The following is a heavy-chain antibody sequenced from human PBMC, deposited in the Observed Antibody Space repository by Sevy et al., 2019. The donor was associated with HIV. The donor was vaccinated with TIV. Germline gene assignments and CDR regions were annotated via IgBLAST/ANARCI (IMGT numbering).Heavy chain of an antibody. CDR3: ARDPSPYYYYGMDV. J-gene: IGHJ6*02. CDR2: ISYDGSNK. Sequence: GWSLRLSCAASGFTFSSYAMHWVRQAPGKGLEWVAVISYDGSNKYYADSVKGRFTISRDNSKNTLYLQMNSLRAEDTAVYYCARDPSPYYYYGMDVWGQGTTVTVSS. V-gene: IGHV3-30*04. CDR1: GFTFSSYA.